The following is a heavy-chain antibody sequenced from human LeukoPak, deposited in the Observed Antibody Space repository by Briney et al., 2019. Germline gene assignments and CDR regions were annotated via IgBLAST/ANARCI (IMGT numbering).Heavy chain of an antibody. J-gene: IGHJ4*02. Sequence: PSQTLSLTRTVSGGSISSGSYFGSWIRQPAGKGLEWIGRIYTSGSTNYNPSLKSRDTISVDTSKTQFSLKLSSVTAADTAVYYCARDNGDYVVDYWGQGTLVTVSS. CDR3: ARDNGDYVVDY. V-gene: IGHV4-61*02. D-gene: IGHD4-17*01. CDR1: GGSISSGSYF. CDR2: IYTSGST.